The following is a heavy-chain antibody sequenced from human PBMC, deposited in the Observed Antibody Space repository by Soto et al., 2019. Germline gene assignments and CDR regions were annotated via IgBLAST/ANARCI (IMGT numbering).Heavy chain of an antibody. D-gene: IGHD2-2*02. CDR1: GYTFTSYG. CDR3: ARLEDIVLVPAAITLDY. V-gene: IGHV1-18*01. Sequence: QVQLVQSGAEVKKPGASVKVSCKASGYTFTSYGISWVRQAPGQGLEWMGWISAYNGNTNYAQKLQGRVTMTTDTSTSTAYMELRSLRSDDTAVYYGARLEDIVLVPAAITLDYWGQGTLVTVSS. J-gene: IGHJ4*02. CDR2: ISAYNGNT.